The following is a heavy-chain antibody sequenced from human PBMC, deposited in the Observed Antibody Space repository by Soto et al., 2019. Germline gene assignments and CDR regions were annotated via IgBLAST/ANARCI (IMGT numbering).Heavy chain of an antibody. Sequence: QVQLQESGPGLVKPSQTLSLTCTVSGGSISSGGYYWSWIRQHPGKGLEWIGYIYYSGSTYYNPSLKSRVTISVATSKNQFSLKLSSVTAADTAVYYCARAPFINIMITFGGVKPAVWFDPWGQGTLVTVSS. CDR2: IYYSGST. CDR3: ARAPFINIMITFGGVKPAVWFDP. J-gene: IGHJ5*02. CDR1: GGSISSGGYY. D-gene: IGHD3-16*01. V-gene: IGHV4-31*03.